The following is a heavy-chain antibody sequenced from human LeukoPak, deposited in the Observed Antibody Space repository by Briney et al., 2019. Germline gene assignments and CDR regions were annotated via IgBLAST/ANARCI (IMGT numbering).Heavy chain of an antibody. CDR3: ARDWFGAAVVAATPDY. D-gene: IGHD2-15*01. V-gene: IGHV3-30*19. Sequence: GRSLRLSCAASGFTFSSYGMHWVRQAPGKGLEWVAVIWYDGSNKYYADSVKGRFTVSRDNSKNTLYLQMNSLRVEDTAVYYCARDWFGAAVVAATPDYWGQGTLVTVSS. J-gene: IGHJ4*02. CDR1: GFTFSSYG. CDR2: IWYDGSNK.